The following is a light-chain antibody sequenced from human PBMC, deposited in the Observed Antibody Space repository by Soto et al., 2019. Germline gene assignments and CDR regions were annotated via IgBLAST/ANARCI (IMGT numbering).Light chain of an antibody. V-gene: IGKV3-15*01. CDR1: QSISNN. Sequence: EIVMTQSPATLSVSPGERATLSCRASQSISNNLAWYQQKPGQAPRLLIYGASTRATGIPARFSGSGSGTEFTLTISSLQSEDFAFESCQHYNDLPLTFGGGTKVEIK. CDR3: QHYNDLPLT. CDR2: GAS. J-gene: IGKJ4*01.